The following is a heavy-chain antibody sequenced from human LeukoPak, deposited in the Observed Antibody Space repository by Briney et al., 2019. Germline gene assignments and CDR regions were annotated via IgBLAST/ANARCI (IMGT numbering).Heavy chain of an antibody. CDR1: GFTFSSYA. CDR2: ISGSGGST. CDR3: ARSYGDYFEYFQH. V-gene: IGHV3-23*01. Sequence: PGGSLRLSCAASGFTFSSYAMSWVRQAPGKGLEWVSAISGSGGSTYYADSVKGRFTISRDNSKNTLYLQMNSLRAEDTAVYYCARSYGDYFEYFQHWGQGTLVTVSS. J-gene: IGHJ1*01. D-gene: IGHD4-17*01.